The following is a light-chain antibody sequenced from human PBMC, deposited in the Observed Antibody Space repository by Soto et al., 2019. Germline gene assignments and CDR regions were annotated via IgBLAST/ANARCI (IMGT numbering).Light chain of an antibody. Sequence: EIVMTHSPATLSVSPGERATLSCRASRSVRDNLAWYHQKPGQAPRLLIYGASTRATGIPARFSGSGSGTEFTLTINSLQSEDFALYFCQQSNNWPYTFGQGTKLEIK. CDR3: QQSNNWPYT. V-gene: IGKV3-15*01. CDR1: RSVRDN. J-gene: IGKJ2*01. CDR2: GAS.